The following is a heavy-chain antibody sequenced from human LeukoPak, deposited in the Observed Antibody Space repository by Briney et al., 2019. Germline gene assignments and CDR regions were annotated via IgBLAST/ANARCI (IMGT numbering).Heavy chain of an antibody. V-gene: IGHV3-30*04. D-gene: IGHD3-22*01. CDR1: GFTFSSYA. J-gene: IGHJ4*02. CDR3: AKDKWLLLRSLDY. CDR2: ISYDGSSK. Sequence: QSGGSLRLSCAASGFTFSSYALHWVRQAPGKGLEWVTVISYDGSSKYYADSVKGRFTISRDNSKNTQMNSLRAEDTAVYYCAKDKWLLLRSLDYWGQGTLVTVSS.